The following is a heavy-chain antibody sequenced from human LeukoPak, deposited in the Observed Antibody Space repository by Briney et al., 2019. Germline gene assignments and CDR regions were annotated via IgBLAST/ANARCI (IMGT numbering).Heavy chain of an antibody. V-gene: IGHV3-23*01. J-gene: IGHJ4*02. D-gene: IGHD1-26*01. Sequence: GGSLRLSCAASGFTFSSYAMSWVRQAPGKGLEWVSAISGSGGSTYYADSVKGRFTISRDNAKNTLYLQMNSLRAEDTAVYYCALPPSGRTHYYFDYWGQGTLVTVSS. CDR1: GFTFSSYA. CDR3: ALPPSGRTHYYFDY. CDR2: ISGSGGST.